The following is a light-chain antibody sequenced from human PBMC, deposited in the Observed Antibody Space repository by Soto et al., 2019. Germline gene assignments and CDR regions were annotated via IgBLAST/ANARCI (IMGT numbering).Light chain of an antibody. J-gene: IGKJ5*01. CDR3: QQYYSNVTIT. CDR2: GAS. CDR1: QRISTY. V-gene: IGKV1-8*01. Sequence: GGRVTITGRAGQRISTYLAWYQQKPGKAPKLLIYGASTLQSGVPSRFSGSGSGTDLTLTISCLQSEDFANYDCQQYYSNVTITFGQGTRLEIK.